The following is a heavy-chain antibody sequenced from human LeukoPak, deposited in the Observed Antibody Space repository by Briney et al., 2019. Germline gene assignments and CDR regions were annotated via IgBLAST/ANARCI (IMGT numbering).Heavy chain of an antibody. J-gene: IGHJ4*02. V-gene: IGHV1-2*02. CDR1: GYTFTGYY. CDR2: INPNSGGT. Sequence: ASVKVSCKASGYTFTGYYMHWVRQAPGQGLEWMGWINPNSGGTNYAQKFQGRVTMTRDTSISTAYMELSRLRSDDTAVYYCARVPLYSSSSYFDYWGQGTLVTVSS. CDR3: ARVPLYSSSSYFDY. D-gene: IGHD6-6*01.